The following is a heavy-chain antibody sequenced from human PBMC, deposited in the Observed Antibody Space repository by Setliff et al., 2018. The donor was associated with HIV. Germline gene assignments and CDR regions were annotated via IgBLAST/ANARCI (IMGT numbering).Heavy chain of an antibody. D-gene: IGHD3-16*01. J-gene: IGHJ6*04. CDR3: ARDLHQPGYFYYVDV. CDR2: IYYSGNT. CDR1: GGPFSSTS. Sequence: LSLTCTVSGGPFSSTSWSWIRQFPGQGLEWIGYIYYSGNTNYNPSLKSRVTISIDTSKNRFFLKLNSVTAADTAIYYCARDLHQPGYFYYVDVWGKGTAVTVSS. V-gene: IGHV4-59*01.